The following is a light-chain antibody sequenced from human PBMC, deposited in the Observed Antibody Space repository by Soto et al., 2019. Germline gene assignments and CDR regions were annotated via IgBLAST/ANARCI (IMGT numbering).Light chain of an antibody. Sequence: QSALTQPASVSGSPGQSITISCTGTNNDVGAFNLVSWYQQHPVKAPKLIIFGVTERASGVSNRFSGSKSGNTASLTISGLQAEDEGDYYCCSYAGSGNYWIFGGGTKLTVL. CDR3: CSYAGSGNYWI. V-gene: IGLV2-23*02. J-gene: IGLJ3*02. CDR1: NNDVGAFNL. CDR2: GVT.